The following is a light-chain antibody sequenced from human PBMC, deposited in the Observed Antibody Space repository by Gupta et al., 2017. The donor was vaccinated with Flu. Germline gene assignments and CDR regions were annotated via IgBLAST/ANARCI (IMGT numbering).Light chain of an antibody. CDR1: QSVSSY. CDR3: QQRSNWPWT. CDR2: DAS. V-gene: IGKV3-11*01. J-gene: IGKJ1*01. Sequence: ATLSLSPGERATLSCRASQSVSSYLAWYQQKPGQAPRPLIYDASNRATGIPARFSGSGSGTDFTLTISSLEPEDFAVYYCQQRSNWPWTFGQGTKVEIK.